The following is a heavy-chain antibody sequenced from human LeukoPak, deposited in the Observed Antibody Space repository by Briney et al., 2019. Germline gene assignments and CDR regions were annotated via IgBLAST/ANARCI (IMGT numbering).Heavy chain of an antibody. CDR3: ARAAYYDSSGYYYLAFDY. CDR2: SYYSGST. Sequence: SETLSLTCTVSGGSISSHYWSWIRQPPGKGLEWIGYSYYSGSTNYNPSLKSRVTISVDTSKNQFSLKLSSVTAADTAVYYCARAAYYDSSGYYYLAFDYWGQGTLVTVSS. CDR1: GGSISSHY. V-gene: IGHV4-59*11. J-gene: IGHJ4*02. D-gene: IGHD3-22*01.